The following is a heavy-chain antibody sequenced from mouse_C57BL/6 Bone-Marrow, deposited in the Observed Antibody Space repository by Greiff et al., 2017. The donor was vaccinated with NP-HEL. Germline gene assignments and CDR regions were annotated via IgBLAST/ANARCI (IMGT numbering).Heavy chain of an antibody. J-gene: IGHJ3*01. Sequence: QVQLQQPGAELVMPGASVKLSCKASGYTFTSYWMHWVKQRPGQGLEWIGEIDPSDSYTNYNQKFKGKSTLTVDKSSSTAYMQLSSLTSEDSAVYYCASSRWEEAWFAYWGQGTLVTVSA. V-gene: IGHV1-69*01. CDR1: GYTFTSYW. D-gene: IGHD1-1*02. CDR2: IDPSDSYT. CDR3: ASSRWEEAWFAY.